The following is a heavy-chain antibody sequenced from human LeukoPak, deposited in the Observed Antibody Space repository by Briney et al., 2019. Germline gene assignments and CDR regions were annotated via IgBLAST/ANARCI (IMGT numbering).Heavy chain of an antibody. J-gene: IGHJ4*02. CDR3: ARHRGSYYDSSGYVGY. CDR1: GGSFSGYY. D-gene: IGHD3-22*01. CDR2: INHSGST. V-gene: IGHV4-34*01. Sequence: PSETLSLTCAVYGGSFSGYYWSWIRQPPGKGLEWIGEINHSGSTNYNPSLKSRVTISVDTSKNQFSLKLSSVTAADTAVYYCARHRGSYYDSSGYVGYWGQGTLVTVSS.